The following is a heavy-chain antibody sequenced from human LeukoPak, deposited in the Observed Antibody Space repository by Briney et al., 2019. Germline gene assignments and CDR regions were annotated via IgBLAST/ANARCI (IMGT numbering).Heavy chain of an antibody. CDR3: ARGFTGYFDY. Sequence: PGGSLRLSCAASGSTFSSYAMHWVRQAPGKGLEYVSAISSNRGSTYYANSVKGRFTISRDNSKNTLYLQMNSLRAEDTAVYYCARGFTGYFDYWGQGTLVTVSS. CDR2: ISSNRGST. J-gene: IGHJ4*02. CDR1: GSTFSSYA. V-gene: IGHV3-64*01. D-gene: IGHD3-16*01.